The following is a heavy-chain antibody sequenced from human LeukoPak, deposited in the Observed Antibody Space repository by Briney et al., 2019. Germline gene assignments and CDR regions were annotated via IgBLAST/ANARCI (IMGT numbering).Heavy chain of an antibody. Sequence: SETLSLTCSVSGYSITSDDWWAWSRQSPEKGLEWIPSIHHSGSTYYNPSFKSRATISVDTSKNQFSLKLTSVTAADTALYYCARLAGPYSGSYLGYWGQGALVTVSS. CDR3: ARLAGPYSGSYLGY. V-gene: IGHV4-38-2*02. D-gene: IGHD1-26*01. CDR1: GYSITSDDW. CDR2: IHHSGST. J-gene: IGHJ4*02.